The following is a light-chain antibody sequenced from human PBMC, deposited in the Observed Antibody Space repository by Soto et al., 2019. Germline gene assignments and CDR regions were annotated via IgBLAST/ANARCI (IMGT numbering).Light chain of an antibody. CDR3: HQLHSFPPS. CDR2: AAS. CDR1: QDVSSD. V-gene: IGKV1-9*01. J-gene: IGKJ4*01. Sequence: QLTQSPSSLSKSVGDSVTITCRASQDVSSDLAWYQQKPGRAPKLLIYAASTLQSGVPSRFRGSGNGTDFTLTISSLQLADFATYYCHQLHSFPPSFGGGTRVEIK.